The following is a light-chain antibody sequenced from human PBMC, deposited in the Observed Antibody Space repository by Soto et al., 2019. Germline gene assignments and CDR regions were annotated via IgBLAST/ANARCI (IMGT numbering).Light chain of an antibody. V-gene: IGKV3-20*01. Sequence: EFVLTQSPGTLSLSPGERATLSCRASQSFSSTPLALYQQKPGQSPILLIYGASSRATGIPDRFSGSGSGTDFTLPISRLEPEDFAVYYCQQYGSSPSGRFGQGTKVEI. CDR2: GAS. CDR1: QSFSSTP. CDR3: QQYGSSPSGR. J-gene: IGKJ1*01.